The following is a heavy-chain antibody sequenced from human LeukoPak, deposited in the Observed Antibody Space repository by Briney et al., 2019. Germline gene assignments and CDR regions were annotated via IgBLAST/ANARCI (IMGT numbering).Heavy chain of an antibody. D-gene: IGHD7-27*01. Sequence: ASVKVSXKASGYTFTSYYMHWVRQAPGQGLEWMGIINPSGGSTSYAQKFQGRVTMTRDTSTSTVYMELSSLRSEDTAVYYCARVPFKWGYFDYWGQGTLVTVSS. CDR2: INPSGGST. J-gene: IGHJ4*02. CDR1: GYTFTSYY. V-gene: IGHV1-46*01. CDR3: ARVPFKWGYFDY.